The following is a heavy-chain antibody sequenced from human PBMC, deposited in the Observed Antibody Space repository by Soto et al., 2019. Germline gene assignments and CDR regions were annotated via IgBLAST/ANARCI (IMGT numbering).Heavy chain of an antibody. V-gene: IGHV1-18*01. J-gene: IGHJ6*03. CDR2: ISAYNGNT. CDR1: GYTFTSYG. D-gene: IGHD2-15*01. CDR3: ARDGVVVVAAMEYYYYYYMDV. Sequence: QVQLVQSGAEVKKPGASVKVSCKASGYTFTSYGIIWVRQAPGQGLEWMGWISAYNGNTNYAQKLQGRVTMTTDTSTSTAYMELRSLRSDDTAVYYCARDGVVVVAAMEYYYYYYMDVWGKGTTVTVSS.